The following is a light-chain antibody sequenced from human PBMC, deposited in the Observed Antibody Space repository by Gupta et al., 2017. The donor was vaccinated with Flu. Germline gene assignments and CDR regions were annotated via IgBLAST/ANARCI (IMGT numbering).Light chain of an antibody. Sequence: TSSDVGGYNYVSWYQQYPRKAPKVMIYEVSNRPSGVSNRFSGSKSGNTASLTISGLQAEDEADYYCCSYAGSSTWVFGTGTTVTVL. CDR2: EVS. CDR3: CSYAGSSTWV. J-gene: IGLJ1*01. V-gene: IGLV2-14*01. CDR1: SSDVGGYNY.